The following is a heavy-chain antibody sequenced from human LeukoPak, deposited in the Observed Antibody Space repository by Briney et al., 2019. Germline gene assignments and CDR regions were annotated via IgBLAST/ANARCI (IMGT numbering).Heavy chain of an antibody. CDR2: ISYDGSNK. CDR3: VKDRSSGGMDV. J-gene: IGHJ6*02. D-gene: IGHD1-14*01. Sequence: GGSLTLSCAASVFTFNSYDVLGPRQAPGKGLEGVAVISYDGSNKYYADSVKGRFPISRDNTKSTLYLQMNSLRAEDTAVYYCVKDRSSGGMDVWGQGTTVTVSS. CDR1: VFTFNSYD. V-gene: IGHV3-30*18.